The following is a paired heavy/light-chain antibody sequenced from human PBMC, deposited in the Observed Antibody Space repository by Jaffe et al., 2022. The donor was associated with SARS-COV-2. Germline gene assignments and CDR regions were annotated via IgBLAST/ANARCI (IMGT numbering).Heavy chain of an antibody. Sequence: QITLKESGPTLVKSTQTLTLTCTFSGFSLSDSGVGVGWLRQPPGKALEWLALLSWDDERRYSPSLKSRLAITKDTSKNQVVLTMTNMDPVDTATYYCAHTTGYYDFWSGRTRDYFYSGMDVWGQGTTVTVS. CDR2: LSWDDER. CDR1: GFSLSDSGVG. D-gene: IGHD3-3*01. CDR3: AHTTGYYDFWSGRTRDYFYSGMDV. J-gene: IGHJ6*02. V-gene: IGHV2-5*02.
Light chain of an antibody. CDR3: QQYDNYPWT. CDR1: NSVSTW. CDR2: KAS. Sequence: DIQMTQSPSTLSASVGDRVTISCRANNSVSTWLAWYQQKPGKAPQLLIYKASYLQNGVPSRFSGSGSGTEFTLTISSLQPDDFATYFCQQYDNYPWTFGQGTKVDIQ. V-gene: IGKV1-5*03. J-gene: IGKJ1*01.